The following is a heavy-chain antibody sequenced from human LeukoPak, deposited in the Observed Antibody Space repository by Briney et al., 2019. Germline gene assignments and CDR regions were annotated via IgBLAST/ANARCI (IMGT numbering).Heavy chain of an antibody. J-gene: IGHJ5*02. D-gene: IGHD5-18*01. V-gene: IGHV3-33*01. CDR3: ARDVDTSSHSSQLDP. Sequence: GGTLRLPYATAGFTFSTFGIHWVRQTPGKGREGAAAIQSDGRKQHYGDSVKRRFTMSRDSSKTKVYLQMNSLRDEDTAVYYCARDVDTSSHSSQLDPWGQGTLVTVSS. CDR2: IQSDGRKQ. CDR1: GFTFSTFG.